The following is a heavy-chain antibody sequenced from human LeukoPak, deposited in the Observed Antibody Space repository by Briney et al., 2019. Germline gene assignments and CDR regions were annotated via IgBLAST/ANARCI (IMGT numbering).Heavy chain of an antibody. CDR2: IYSGGST. V-gene: IGHV3-53*01. CDR1: GFTVSSNY. D-gene: IGHD3-3*01. Sequence: GGSLRLSCAASGFTVSSNYMSWVRQAPGKGLEWVSVIYSGGSTYYADSVKGRFTISRDNSKNTLYLQMNSLRAEDTAVYYCARGWSGYYNPDYYYYMDVWGKGTTVTVSS. J-gene: IGHJ6*03. CDR3: ARGWSGYYNPDYYYYMDV.